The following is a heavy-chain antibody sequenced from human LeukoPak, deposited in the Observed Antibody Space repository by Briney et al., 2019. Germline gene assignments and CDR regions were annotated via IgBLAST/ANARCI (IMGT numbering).Heavy chain of an antibody. CDR1: GGSISSYY. D-gene: IGHD5-12*01. CDR3: ARLGGYGYFDY. CDR2: IYYSGST. Sequence: PSETLSLTCTVSGGSISSYYWSWIRQPPGKGLEWIGYIYYSGSTNYNPSLKSRVTISVDTSKSQFSLKLSSVTAADTAAYYCARLGGYGYFDYWGQGTLVTVSS. J-gene: IGHJ4*02. V-gene: IGHV4-59*01.